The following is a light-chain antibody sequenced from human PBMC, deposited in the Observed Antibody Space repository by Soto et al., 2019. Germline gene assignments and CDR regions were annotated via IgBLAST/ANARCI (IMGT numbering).Light chain of an antibody. CDR3: SVWDDSLNGVV. J-gene: IGLJ3*02. CDR1: SSNIGINT. V-gene: IGLV1-44*01. Sequence: QLVLTQPPSASGTPGQRVTISCSGSSSNIGINTVNWYQQFPGTAPKVLIYLNDQRPSGVPDRFSGSKSGTSASLAISGLQSEDEADYYCSVWDDSLNGVVFGGGTKLTVL. CDR2: LND.